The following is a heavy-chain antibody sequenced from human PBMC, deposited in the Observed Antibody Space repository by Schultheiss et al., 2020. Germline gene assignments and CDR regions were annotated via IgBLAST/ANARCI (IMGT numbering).Heavy chain of an antibody. D-gene: IGHD1-26*01. CDR2: IYYSGST. CDR1: GGSISSGSYY. V-gene: IGHV4-61*10. J-gene: IGHJ4*02. Sequence: SETLSLTCTVSGGSISSGSYYWSWIRQPAGKGLEWIGYIYYSGSTYYNPSLKSRVTISVDTSKNQFSLKLSSVTAADTAVYYCARAIVGATTFDYWGQGTLVTVSS. CDR3: ARAIVGATTFDY.